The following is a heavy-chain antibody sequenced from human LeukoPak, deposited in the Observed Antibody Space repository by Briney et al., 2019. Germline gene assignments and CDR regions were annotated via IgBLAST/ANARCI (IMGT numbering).Heavy chain of an antibody. D-gene: IGHD3-10*01. J-gene: IGHJ4*02. CDR3: ARVKGREGSTVIIDY. V-gene: IGHV4-59*01. CDR1: GGSISSYY. Sequence: SETLSLTCTVSGGSISSYYWSWIRQPPGKGLEWIGYISYSGSINYNPSHKSRVTMSVDTSKNQFSLKLSSVTAADTAVYYCARVKGREGSTVIIDYWGQGTLVTVSS. CDR2: ISYSGSI.